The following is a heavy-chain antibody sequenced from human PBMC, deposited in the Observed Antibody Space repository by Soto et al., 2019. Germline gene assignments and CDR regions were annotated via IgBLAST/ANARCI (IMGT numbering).Heavy chain of an antibody. J-gene: IGHJ4*02. V-gene: IGHV3-30*03. CDR1: GFTFNSYG. CDR3: AAFLLGPTEGFDY. Sequence: QVQLVESGGGVVQPGRSPRLSCAASGFTFNSYGMHWVRQAPGKGLEWVAVISFDGSSQNYADSVKGRFTVSRDNSKNTVYLQMNSLRAEDTAVYYCAAFLLGPTEGFDYWGQGTLVTVSS. CDR2: ISFDGSSQ. D-gene: IGHD1-26*01.